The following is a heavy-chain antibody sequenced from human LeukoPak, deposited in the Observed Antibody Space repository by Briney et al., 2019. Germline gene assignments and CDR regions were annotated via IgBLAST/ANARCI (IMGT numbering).Heavy chain of an antibody. V-gene: IGHV4-4*02. J-gene: IGHJ4*02. Sequence: PSETLSLTCAVSGGSISSSNWWSWVRQPPGKGLEWSGEIYHSGSTNYNPSLKSRVTISVDKSKNQFSLKLSSVTAADTAVYYCARGFVNYYDSSGYYDYWGQGTLVTVSS. CDR1: GGSISSSNW. D-gene: IGHD3-22*01. CDR2: IYHSGST. CDR3: ARGFVNYYDSSGYYDY.